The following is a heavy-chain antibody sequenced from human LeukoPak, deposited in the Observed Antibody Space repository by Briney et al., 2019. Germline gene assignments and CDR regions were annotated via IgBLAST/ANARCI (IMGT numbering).Heavy chain of an antibody. J-gene: IGHJ4*02. D-gene: IGHD6-13*01. Sequence: ASVKVSCKASGYTFTGYYMHWVRQAPGQGLEWMGWISAYNGNTNYAQTLQGRVTMTTDTSTSTAYMELRSLRSDDTAVYYCARVLPGIAAAGPNRNDYWGQGTLVTVSS. CDR3: ARVLPGIAAAGPNRNDY. V-gene: IGHV1-18*04. CDR1: GYTFTGYY. CDR2: ISAYNGNT.